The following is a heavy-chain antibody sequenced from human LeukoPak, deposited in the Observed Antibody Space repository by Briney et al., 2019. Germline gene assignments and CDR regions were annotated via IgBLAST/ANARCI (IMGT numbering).Heavy chain of an antibody. CDR1: GFTFSSYS. J-gene: IGHJ4*02. V-gene: IGHV3-21*01. CDR2: ISSSSSYI. Sequence: GGSLRLSCAASGFTFSSYSMNWVRQAPGKGLEWVSFISSSSSYIYYADSVKGRFTISRDNAKNSLYLQMNSLRAEDTAVYYCARDLRYSSSWYLSPFDYWGQGTLVTVSS. D-gene: IGHD6-13*01. CDR3: ARDLRYSSSWYLSPFDY.